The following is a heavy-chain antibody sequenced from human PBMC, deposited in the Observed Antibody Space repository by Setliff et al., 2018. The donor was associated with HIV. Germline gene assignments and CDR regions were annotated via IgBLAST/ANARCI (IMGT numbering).Heavy chain of an antibody. J-gene: IGHJ5*02. CDR1: GGSIRGHY. V-gene: IGHV4-59*11. D-gene: IGHD6-6*01. CDR2: IYYSGST. CDR3: ARDQSIAARYLFDP. Sequence: SETLSLTCTVSGGSIRGHYWSWIRQPPGKGLEWIGTIYYSGSTYYKPSLKSRGTISVDTSKNQFSLKLSSVTAADTAVYYCARDQSIAARYLFDPWGQGTLVTVSS.